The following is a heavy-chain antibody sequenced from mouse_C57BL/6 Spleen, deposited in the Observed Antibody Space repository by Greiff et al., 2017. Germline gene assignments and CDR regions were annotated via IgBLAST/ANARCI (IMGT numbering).Heavy chain of an antibody. Sequence: QVQLQQSGPGLVQPSQSLSITCTVSGFSLTSYGVHWVRQSPGKGLEWLGVIWRGGSTDYNAAFMSRLSITKDNSKSQVFFKMNRLQADDTAIYYCAKTSYYGSSLGYFDVWGTGTTVTVSS. CDR2: IWRGGST. V-gene: IGHV2-5*01. J-gene: IGHJ1*03. D-gene: IGHD1-1*01. CDR1: GFSLTSYG. CDR3: AKTSYYGSSLGYFDV.